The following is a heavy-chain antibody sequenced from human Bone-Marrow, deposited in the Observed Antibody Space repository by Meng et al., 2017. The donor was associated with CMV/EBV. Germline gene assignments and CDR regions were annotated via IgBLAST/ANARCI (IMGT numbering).Heavy chain of an antibody. CDR2: ISGSSRYI. CDR3: ARVPLYSSGWPTSYDMDV. Sequence: GGSLRLSCAASGFTFSSYVMNWVRQAPGKGLEWVSSISGSSRYIYYADSVKGRFTMSRDNAKRSLYLQMNSLRVEDTAVYYCARVPLYSSGWPTSYDMDVWGQRTTVTVSS. J-gene: IGHJ6*02. D-gene: IGHD6-19*01. CDR1: GFTFSSYV. V-gene: IGHV3-21*01.